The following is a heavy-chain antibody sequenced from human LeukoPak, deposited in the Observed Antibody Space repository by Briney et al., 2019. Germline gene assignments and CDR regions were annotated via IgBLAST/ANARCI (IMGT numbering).Heavy chain of an antibody. V-gene: IGHV4-59*11. D-gene: IGHD3-22*01. J-gene: IGHJ5*02. CDR1: GGSISSHY. Sequence: SETPSLTCTVSGGSISSHYWSWIRQPPGKGLEWIGYIYYSGSSKYNPSLKSRVTISVDTSKNQFSLKLSSVTAADAAVYYCARLYDSSGYANWLGPWGQGTLVTVSS. CDR2: IYYSGSS. CDR3: ARLYDSSGYANWLGP.